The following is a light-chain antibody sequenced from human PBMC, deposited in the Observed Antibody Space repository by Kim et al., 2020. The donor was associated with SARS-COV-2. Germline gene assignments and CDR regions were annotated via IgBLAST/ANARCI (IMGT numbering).Light chain of an antibody. J-gene: IGKJ1*01. V-gene: IGKV4-1*01. CDR2: WAS. CDR3: QQYYTTPRT. CDR1: QSVLYSSNNKNY. Sequence: ATINYKSSQSVLYSSNNKNYLAWYQQKPGQPPKLLIYWASTRESGVPDRFSGSGSGTDFTLTISSLQAEDVAVYYCQQYYTTPRTFGQGTKVDIK.